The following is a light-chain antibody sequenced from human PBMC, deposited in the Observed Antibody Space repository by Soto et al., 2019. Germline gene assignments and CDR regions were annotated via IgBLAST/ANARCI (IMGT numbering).Light chain of an antibody. Sequence: EIVMTQSPATLSVSPGERATLSCRASQSVSSNLAWYQQKPGQAPRLLIYGASTRATGIPARFSGSGSGTEFTLTISSLEPEDFAVYYCQQRSYPITFGQGTRLEI. V-gene: IGKV3-15*01. CDR3: QQRSYPIT. CDR1: QSVSSN. J-gene: IGKJ5*01. CDR2: GAS.